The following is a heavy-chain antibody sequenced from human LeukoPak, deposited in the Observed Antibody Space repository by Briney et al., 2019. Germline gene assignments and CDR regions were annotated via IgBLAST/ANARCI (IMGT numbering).Heavy chain of an antibody. CDR1: GFTFDDYG. Sequence: PGGSLRLSCAASGFTFDDYGMSWVRQAPGKGLEWVSLISGDGGSTYYADSVKGRFTISRDNSKNSLYLQMNSLRTEDTALYYCAKDIERGRLELRMGFDYWGRGTLVTVSS. V-gene: IGHV3-43*02. CDR3: AKDIERGRLELRMGFDY. CDR2: ISGDGGST. D-gene: IGHD1-7*01. J-gene: IGHJ4*02.